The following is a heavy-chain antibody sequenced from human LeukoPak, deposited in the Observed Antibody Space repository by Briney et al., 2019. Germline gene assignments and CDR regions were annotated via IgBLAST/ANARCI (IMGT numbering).Heavy chain of an antibody. Sequence: ASVKVSCKVSGYTLTELSMHWVRPAPGKGLEWMGGFDPEDGETIYAQKFQGRVTITADKSTSTAYMELSSLRSEDTAVYYCARDPVTTPHFDYWGQGTLVTVSS. D-gene: IGHD4-17*01. CDR3: ARDPVTTPHFDY. CDR1: GYTLTELS. CDR2: FDPEDGET. J-gene: IGHJ4*02. V-gene: IGHV1-24*01.